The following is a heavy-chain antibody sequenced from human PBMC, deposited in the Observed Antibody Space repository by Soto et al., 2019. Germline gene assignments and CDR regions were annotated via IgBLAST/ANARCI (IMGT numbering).Heavy chain of an antibody. CDR3: AREGGYYYHYGMDV. CDR2: IYYSGST. D-gene: IGHD2-15*01. V-gene: IGHV4-59*01. CDR1: GGSISSYY. Sequence: WETLSLTCTVSGGSISSYYWSWIRQPPGKGLEWIGYIYYSGSTNYNPSLKSRVTISVDTSKNQFSLKLTSVTAADTAAYYCAREGGYYYHYGMDVWGQGTTVTVSS. J-gene: IGHJ6*02.